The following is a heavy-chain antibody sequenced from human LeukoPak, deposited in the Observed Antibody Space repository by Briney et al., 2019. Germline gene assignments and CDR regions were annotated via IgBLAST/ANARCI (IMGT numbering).Heavy chain of an antibody. J-gene: IGHJ5*02. Sequence: GGSLRLSCAASGFTFSDYYMSRIRQAPGKGLEWISYISSGGSTIYYADSVRGQFTISRDNAKKSLYLQMNSLRAEDTAVYYCARVQKGIAAAGTGGGWFEPWGQGTLVTVS. CDR3: ARVQKGIAAAGTGGGWFEP. D-gene: IGHD6-13*01. CDR1: GFTFSDYY. V-gene: IGHV3-11*01. CDR2: ISSGGSTI.